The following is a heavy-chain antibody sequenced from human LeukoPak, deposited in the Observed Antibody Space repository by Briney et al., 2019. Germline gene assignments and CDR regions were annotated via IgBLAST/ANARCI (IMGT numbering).Heavy chain of an antibody. CDR3: ARDGGYYDSSGYIDYYGMDV. Sequence: PGGSLRLSCAASGFTSSSYEMNWVHQAPGKGLEWVSYISSSGSTIYYADSVKGRFTISRDNAKNSLYLQMNSLRAEDTAVYYCARDGGYYDSSGYIDYYGMDVWGQGTTVTVSS. J-gene: IGHJ6*02. CDR2: ISSSGSTI. V-gene: IGHV3-48*03. CDR1: GFTSSSYE. D-gene: IGHD3-22*01.